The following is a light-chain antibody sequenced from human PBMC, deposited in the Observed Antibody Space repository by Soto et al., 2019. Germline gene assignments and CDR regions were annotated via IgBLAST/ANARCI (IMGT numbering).Light chain of an antibody. CDR2: DTS. CDR3: AAWDDSLSGSV. Sequence: QSVLTQPPSASGTPGQRVTVSCSGTYSNIGINDVHWYRQLSGTAPQILIYDTSQRATGVPDRFSGSRSGTSASLVISGLQTEDEADYHCAAWDDSLSGSVFGTGTKVTVL. J-gene: IGLJ1*01. CDR1: YSNIGIND. V-gene: IGLV1-44*01.